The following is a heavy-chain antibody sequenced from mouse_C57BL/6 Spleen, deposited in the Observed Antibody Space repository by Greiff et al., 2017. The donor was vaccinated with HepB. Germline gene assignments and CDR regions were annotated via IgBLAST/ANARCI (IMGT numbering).Heavy chain of an antibody. Sequence: VQGVESGAELVRPGTSVKMSCKASGYTFTNYWIGWAKQRPGHGLEWIGDIYPGGGYTNYNEKFKGKATLTADKSSSTAYMQFSSLTSEDSAIYYCARGGLGKALDYWGQGTTLTVSS. CDR1: GYTFTNYW. J-gene: IGHJ2*01. CDR3: ARGGLGKALDY. V-gene: IGHV1-63*01. D-gene: IGHD4-1*01. CDR2: IYPGGGYT.